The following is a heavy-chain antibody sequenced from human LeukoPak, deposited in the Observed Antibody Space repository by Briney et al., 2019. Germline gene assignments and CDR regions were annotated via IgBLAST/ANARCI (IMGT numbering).Heavy chain of an antibody. J-gene: IGHJ6*03. Sequence: GGSLRLSCAASGFTFSSYGMSWVRQAPGKGLEWVSAISGSGGSTHYADSVKGRFTISRDNSKNTLYLQMNSLRAEDTAVYYCAKGGIAVASTSYYYYMDVWGKGTTVTSSS. CDR3: AKGGIAVASTSYYYYMDV. CDR1: GFTFSSYG. D-gene: IGHD6-19*01. CDR2: ISGSGGST. V-gene: IGHV3-23*01.